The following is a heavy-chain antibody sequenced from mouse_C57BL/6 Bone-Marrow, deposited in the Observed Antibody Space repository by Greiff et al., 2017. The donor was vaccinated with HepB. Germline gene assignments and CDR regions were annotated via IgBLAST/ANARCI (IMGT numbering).Heavy chain of an antibody. CDR1: GYTFTSYW. V-gene: IGHV1-5*01. CDR3: TIYYGSSHYYAMDY. CDR2: IYPGNSDT. D-gene: IGHD1-1*01. J-gene: IGHJ4*01. Sequence: EVMLVESGTVLARPGASVKMSCKTSGYTFTSYWMHWVKQRPGQGLEWIGAIYPGNSDTSYNQKFKGKAKLTAVTSASTAYMELSSLTNEDSAVYYCTIYYGSSHYYAMDYWGQGTSVTVSS.